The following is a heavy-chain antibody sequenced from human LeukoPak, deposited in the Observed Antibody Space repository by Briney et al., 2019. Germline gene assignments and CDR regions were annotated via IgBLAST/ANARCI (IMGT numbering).Heavy chain of an antibody. V-gene: IGHV3-33*01. CDR2: IWYDGSNK. D-gene: IGHD2-15*01. J-gene: IGHJ5*02. CDR1: GFTFSSYG. CDR3: AREGYLGYCSGGSCFNWFDP. Sequence: PGRSLGLSCAASGFTFSSYGMHWVRQAPGKGLEWVAVIWYDGSNKYYADSVKGRFTISRDNSKNTLYLQMNSLRAEDTAVYYCAREGYLGYCSGGSCFNWFDPWGQGTLVTVSS.